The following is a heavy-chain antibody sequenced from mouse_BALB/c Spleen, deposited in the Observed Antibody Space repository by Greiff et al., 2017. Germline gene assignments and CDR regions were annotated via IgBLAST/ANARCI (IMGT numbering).Heavy chain of an antibody. V-gene: IGHV14-3*02. CDR1: GFNIKDTY. Sequence: EVQLQQSGAELVKPGASVKLSCTASGFNIKDTYMHWVKQRPEQGLEWIGRIDPANGNTKYDPKFQGKATITADTSSNTAYLQLSSLTSEDTAVYYCARVPRYYGYDPYVDYWGQGTTLTVSS. CDR3: ARVPRYYGYDPYVDY. J-gene: IGHJ2*01. CDR2: IDPANGNT. D-gene: IGHD2-2*01.